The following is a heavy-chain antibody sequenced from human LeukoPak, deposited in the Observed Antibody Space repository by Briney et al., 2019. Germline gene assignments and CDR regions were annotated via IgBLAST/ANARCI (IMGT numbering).Heavy chain of an antibody. CDR1: GFTFSDYY. V-gene: IGHV3-11*05. Sequence: GGSLRLSCAASGFTFSDYYMSWIRQAPGKGLEWVSDISITSIYTNYADSVKGRFTISRDNAKNTLYLQMNSLRAEDTAVYYCAREEGYSSSWYSDYWGQGTLVTVSS. CDR2: ISITSIYT. CDR3: AREEGYSSSWYSDY. D-gene: IGHD6-13*01. J-gene: IGHJ4*02.